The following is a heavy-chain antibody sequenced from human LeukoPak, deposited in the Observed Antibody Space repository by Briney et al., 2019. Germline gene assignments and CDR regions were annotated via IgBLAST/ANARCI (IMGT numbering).Heavy chain of an antibody. V-gene: IGHV3-72*01. Sequence: PWGSLRLSSAASGFTFSDHYMDWVRQAPGKGLEWVGRTRKKTNSYTTEYAASVKGRFTISRDDSKNSLYLQMNSLKAEDTAVYYCTRVVSVGTTYSYFDYWGQGTLVTVSS. CDR2: TRKKTNSYTT. CDR3: TRVVSVGTTYSYFDY. J-gene: IGHJ4*02. CDR1: GFTFSDHY. D-gene: IGHD1-26*01.